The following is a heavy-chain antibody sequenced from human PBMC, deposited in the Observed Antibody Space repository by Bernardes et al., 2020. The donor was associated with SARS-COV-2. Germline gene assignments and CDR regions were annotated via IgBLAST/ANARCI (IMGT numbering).Heavy chain of an antibody. CDR3: ALLSNYYGSGNYYGMDV. D-gene: IGHD3-10*01. CDR2: ISWNSGSI. J-gene: IGHJ6*02. CDR1: GFTFDDYA. Sequence: GGSLRLSCAASGFTFDDYAMHWVRQAPGKGLEWVSGISWNSGSIGYADSVKGRFTISRDNAKNPLYLQMNSLRAEDTALYYCALLSNYYGSGNYYGMDVWGQGTTVTVSS. V-gene: IGHV3-9*01.